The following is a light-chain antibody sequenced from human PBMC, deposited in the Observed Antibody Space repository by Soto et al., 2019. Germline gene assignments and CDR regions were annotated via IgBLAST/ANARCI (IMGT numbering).Light chain of an antibody. J-gene: IGLJ3*02. Sequence: QSAVTQPPSASGTPGQRVTISCSGSSSNIGTNYVSWYQQLPGTAPKLLMYSNNQRPSGVPDRFSGSKSGTSASLAISGLRSEDEADYYCAAWDDSLSAWVFGGGTKLTVL. CDR1: SSNIGTNY. V-gene: IGLV1-47*02. CDR2: SNN. CDR3: AAWDDSLSAWV.